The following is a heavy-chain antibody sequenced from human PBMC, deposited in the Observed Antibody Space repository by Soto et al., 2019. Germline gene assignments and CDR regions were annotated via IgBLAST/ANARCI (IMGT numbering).Heavy chain of an antibody. J-gene: IGHJ5*01. Sequence: SETLTLTCSVSRASISSGVYYCSWIRQHPGKGLEWIAYIYTSGSTYYNPSLKSRLTRTLDASQNQFSLKLSSVTAADTAVYFCATNFMTPEGKDWFDSWGRGTLVT. CDR2: IYTSGST. D-gene: IGHD3-16*01. CDR3: ATNFMTPEGKDWFDS. V-gene: IGHV4-31*03. CDR1: RASISSGVYY.